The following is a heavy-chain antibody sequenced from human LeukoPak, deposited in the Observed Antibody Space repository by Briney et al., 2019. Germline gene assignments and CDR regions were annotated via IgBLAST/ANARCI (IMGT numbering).Heavy chain of an antibody. CDR3: ARMDDSSEGYFAY. Sequence: PSETLSLTCTVSGGSISSSSYYWGWIRQPPGKGLEWIGSIYYSGSTYYNPSLKSRVTISVDTSKNQFSLKLSSVTAADTAVYYCARMDDSSEGYFAYWGQGTLVTVSS. D-gene: IGHD3-22*01. CDR1: GGSISSSSYY. V-gene: IGHV4-39*01. CDR2: IYYSGST. J-gene: IGHJ4*02.